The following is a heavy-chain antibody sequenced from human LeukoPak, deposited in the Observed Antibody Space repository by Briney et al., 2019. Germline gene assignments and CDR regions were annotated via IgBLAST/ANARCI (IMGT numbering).Heavy chain of an antibody. CDR3: AELGITMIGGV. V-gene: IGHV3-11*04. J-gene: IGHJ6*04. Sequence: GGSLRLSCAASGFTFSDYYMSWIRQAPGKGLEWVLHISSSGHTIYYADSVKGRFTISRDNAKNSLYLQMNSLRAEDTAVYYCAELGITMIGGVWGKGTTVTISS. D-gene: IGHD3-10*02. CDR1: GFTFSDYY. CDR2: ISSSGHTI.